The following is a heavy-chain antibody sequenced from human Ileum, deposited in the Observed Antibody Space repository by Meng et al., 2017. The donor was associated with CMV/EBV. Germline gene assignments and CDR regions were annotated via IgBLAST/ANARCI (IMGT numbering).Heavy chain of an antibody. CDR3: ARGPQYGIVVVPAGAFDP. CDR2: INPNSGGT. J-gene: IGHJ5*02. CDR1: YPFPGSY. D-gene: IGHD2-2*01. V-gene: IGHV1-2*02. Sequence: YPFPGSYMHWVRQAPGQGLEWMGWINPNSGGTNYAQKFQGRVTMTRDTSISTAYMELSRLRSDDTAVYYCARGPQYGIVVVPAGAFDPWGQGTLVTVSS.